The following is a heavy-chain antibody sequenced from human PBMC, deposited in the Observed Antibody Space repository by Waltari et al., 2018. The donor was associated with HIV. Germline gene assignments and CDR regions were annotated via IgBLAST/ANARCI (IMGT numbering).Heavy chain of an antibody. D-gene: IGHD3-10*01. CDR2: IYYSGST. V-gene: IGHV4-39*01. CDR3: ARHVTMVRGVLNYYYYYGMDV. CDR1: GGSISSSSYY. Sequence: QLQLQESGPGLVKPSETLSLTCTVSGGSISSSSYYWGWFRQPPGTGLEWIGSIYYSGSTYYNPSLKSRVTISVDTSKNQFSLKLSSVTAADTAVYYCARHVTMVRGVLNYYYYYGMDVWGQGTTVTVSS. J-gene: IGHJ6*02.